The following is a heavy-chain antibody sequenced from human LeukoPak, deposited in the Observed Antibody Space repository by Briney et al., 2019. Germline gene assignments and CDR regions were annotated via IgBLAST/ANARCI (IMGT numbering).Heavy chain of an antibody. J-gene: IGHJ2*01. CDR1: GFTFSDYY. V-gene: IGHV3-11*01. CDR3: ARDMGNNWGYFDL. Sequence: GGSLRLSCAASGFTFSDYYMSWIRQTPGKGLEWISYISSSGSAMFYADSVKGRFTISRDNAKNSLYLQMDSLRAEDTAIYYCARDMGNNWGYFDLWGRGTLVTVSS. D-gene: IGHD1-20*01. CDR2: ISSSGSAM.